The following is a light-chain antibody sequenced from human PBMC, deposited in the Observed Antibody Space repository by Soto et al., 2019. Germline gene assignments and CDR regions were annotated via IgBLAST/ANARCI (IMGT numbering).Light chain of an antibody. CDR3: QQYNIWPALT. J-gene: IGKJ4*01. V-gene: IGKV3-15*01. CDR1: QSVSSN. Sequence: EIVMTQSPATLSVSPGERATLSCRASQSVSSNLAWYQQKPDQAPRPLIYGASTRASGIPARFSGSRSGTEFTLTISSLQSEDCAVYYWQQYNIWPALTFGGGTKVEIK. CDR2: GAS.